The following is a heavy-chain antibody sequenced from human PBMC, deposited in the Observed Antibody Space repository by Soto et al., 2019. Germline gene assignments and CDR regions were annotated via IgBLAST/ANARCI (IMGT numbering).Heavy chain of an antibody. J-gene: IGHJ4*02. Sequence: QIQLVQSGAEVKKPGASVKVSCEASGYTFSNYGINWVRQAPGQGLEWMGWISTYNGKTNYVQNLQGRVTMTTDTSTSTAYMELSSLRSDDTAVYYCVRVRVLYSGGPGDYWGQGTLVTVSS. CDR1: GYTFSNYG. CDR2: ISTYNGKT. CDR3: VRVRVLYSGGPGDY. D-gene: IGHD2-15*01. V-gene: IGHV1-18*01.